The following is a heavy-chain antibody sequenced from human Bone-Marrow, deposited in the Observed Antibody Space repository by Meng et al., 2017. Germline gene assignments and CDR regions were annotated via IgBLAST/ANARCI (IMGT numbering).Heavy chain of an antibody. CDR3: ARSKWERPDGLDY. D-gene: IGHD1-26*01. V-gene: IGHV1-69*13. J-gene: IGHJ4*02. CDR1: GGTFSSYA. CDR2: IIPIFGTA. Sequence: SVKVSCKASGGTFSSYAISWVRQAPGQGLEWMGEIIPIFGTANYAQKFQGRVTITADESTSTAYMELSSLRSEDTAVYYCARSKWERPDGLDYWGQGTLVTVSS.